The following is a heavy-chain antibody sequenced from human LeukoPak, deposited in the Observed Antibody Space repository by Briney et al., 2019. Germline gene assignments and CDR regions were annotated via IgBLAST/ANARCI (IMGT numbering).Heavy chain of an antibody. CDR1: GGSFSGYY. V-gene: IGHV4-34*01. CDR3: ARESGGSGTTDY. Sequence: SETLSLTCAVYGGSFSGYYWSWIRQPPGKGLEWIGSIYYSGSTYYNPSFKSRVTISVDTSKNQFSLKLSSVTAADTAVYYCARESGGSGTTDYWGQGTLVTVSS. D-gene: IGHD3-10*01. J-gene: IGHJ4*02. CDR2: IYYSGST.